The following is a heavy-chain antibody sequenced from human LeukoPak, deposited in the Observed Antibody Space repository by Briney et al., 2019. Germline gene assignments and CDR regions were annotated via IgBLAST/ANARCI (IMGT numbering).Heavy chain of an antibody. J-gene: IGHJ3*02. Sequence: ASVTVSCKASGYTFTGSFMHWLRQAPGQGLEWVGWINPNTGGTNYAQKFQRRVTMTRDTSITTAYIELSRRRSDDAAVYYCARRMVAVDAFDIWGQGTMVTVS. CDR2: INPNTGGT. V-gene: IGHV1-2*02. CDR3: ARRMVAVDAFDI. CDR1: GYTFTGSF. D-gene: IGHD4/OR15-4a*01.